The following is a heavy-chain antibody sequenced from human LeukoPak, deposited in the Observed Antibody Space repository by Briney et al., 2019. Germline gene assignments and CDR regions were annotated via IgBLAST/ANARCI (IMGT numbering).Heavy chain of an antibody. Sequence: SETLSLTCTVSGGSISSSSYYWGWIRQPPGRGLEWIGSIYYSGSTYYNPSLKSRVTISVDTSKNQFSLKLSSVTAADTAVYYCARPRLYCSSTSCRPDVWGKGTTVTVSS. D-gene: IGHD2-2*01. CDR1: GGSISSSSYY. J-gene: IGHJ6*04. V-gene: IGHV4-39*01. CDR3: ARPRLYCSSTSCRPDV. CDR2: IYYSGST.